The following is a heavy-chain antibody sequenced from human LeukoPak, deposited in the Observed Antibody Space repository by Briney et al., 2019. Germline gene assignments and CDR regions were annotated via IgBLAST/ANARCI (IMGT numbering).Heavy chain of an antibody. CDR2: IIPIFGTA. V-gene: IGHV1-69*06. D-gene: IGHD3-10*01. J-gene: IGHJ6*04. CDR1: GGTFSSYA. CDR3: ARGLWFGELLGPYYYYYGMDV. Sequence: ASVKVSCKASGGTFSSYAISWVRQAPGQGLECMGGIIPIFGTANYAQKFQGRVTITADKSTSTAYMELSSLRSGDTAVYYCARGLWFGELLGPYYYYYGMDVWGKGTTVTVSS.